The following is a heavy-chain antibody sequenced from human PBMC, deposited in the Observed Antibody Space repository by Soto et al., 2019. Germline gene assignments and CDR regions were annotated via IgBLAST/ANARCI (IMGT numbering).Heavy chain of an antibody. D-gene: IGHD3-16*01. J-gene: IGHJ3*02. Sequence: QITLKESGPTLVKPTQTLTLTCIFSGFSLSTSGVGVGWIRQPPGKALEWLAVIYWDDDKRSSPSLKSRVTITRDTSKNRVVFTMTNMDPEDTGTFYCAHLTSWGEGAPFDIWGQGTKVTVSS. V-gene: IGHV2-5*02. CDR1: GFSLSTSGVG. CDR2: IYWDDDK. CDR3: AHLTSWGEGAPFDI.